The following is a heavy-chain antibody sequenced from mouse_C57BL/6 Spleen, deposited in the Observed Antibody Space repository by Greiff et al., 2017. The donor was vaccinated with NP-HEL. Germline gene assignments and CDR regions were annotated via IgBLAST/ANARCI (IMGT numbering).Heavy chain of an antibody. CDR3: ARSFSNYPFDY. J-gene: IGHJ2*01. CDR2: IDPSDSYT. D-gene: IGHD2-5*01. V-gene: IGHV1-50*01. Sequence: QVQLKQPGAELVKPGASVKLSCKASGYTFTSYWLQWVKQRPGQGLEWIGEIDPSDSYTNYNQKFKGKATLTVDTSSSTAYMQLSSLTSEDSAVYYCARSFSNYPFDYWGQGTTLTVSS. CDR1: GYTFTSYW.